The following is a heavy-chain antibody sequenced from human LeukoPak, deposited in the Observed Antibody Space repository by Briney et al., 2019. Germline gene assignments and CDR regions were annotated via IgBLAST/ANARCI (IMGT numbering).Heavy chain of an antibody. CDR2: IYYSGST. V-gene: IGHV4-39*01. CDR3: ARGRRGSRGVDY. Sequence: PSETLSLTCTVSGGSISSSSYYGGWIRQPPGKGLEWIGSIYYSGSTYYNPSLKSRVTISVDTSKNQFSLKLSPVTAADTAVYYCARGRRGSRGVDYWGQGTLVTVSS. J-gene: IGHJ4*02. CDR1: GGSISSSSYY. D-gene: IGHD5-12*01.